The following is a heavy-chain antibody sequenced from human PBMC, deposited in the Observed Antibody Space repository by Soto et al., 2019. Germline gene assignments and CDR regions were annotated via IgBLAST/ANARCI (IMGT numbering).Heavy chain of an antibody. CDR2: LGPFEAHAP. V-gene: IGHV3-23*01. Sequence: EVHLLESGGDLVHPGGTLILSCVGSGYPFGDYAMRWVRQAPGKGLEWVSALGPFEAHAPADAASVKGRFTISRDNSRNILFLQMTNMRAGDTGVYYCARDAIPYNGRDDAFDLWGQGTVVTVSS. D-gene: IGHD2-8*01. J-gene: IGHJ3*01. CDR1: GYPFGDYA. CDR3: ARDAIPYNGRDDAFDL.